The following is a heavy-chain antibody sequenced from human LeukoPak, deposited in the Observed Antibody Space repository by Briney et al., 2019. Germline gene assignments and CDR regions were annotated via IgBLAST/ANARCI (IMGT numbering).Heavy chain of an antibody. CDR2: INIDGSSG. CDR3: ASRKGGGLYYFNY. D-gene: IGHD1-26*01. CDR1: GFTFRSYW. J-gene: IGHJ4*02. V-gene: IGHV3-74*01. Sequence: GGSLRLSCAASGFTFRSYWMHWVRQAPGKGLVWVSRINIDGSSGSYADSVEGRFTISRDNAKNSLYLQMNSLRAEDTAVYYCASRKGGGLYYFNYWGQGTLVTVSS.